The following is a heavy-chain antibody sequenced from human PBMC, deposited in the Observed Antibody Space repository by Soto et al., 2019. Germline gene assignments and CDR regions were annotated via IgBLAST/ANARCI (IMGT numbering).Heavy chain of an antibody. J-gene: IGHJ5*02. V-gene: IGHV1-69*02. Sequence: ASVKVSCKASGGTFSSYTISWVRQAPGQGLEWMGRIIPILGIANYAQKFQGRVTITADKSTSTAYMELSSLRSEDTAVYYCARGEKDIVVVPAAMNNWFDPWGQGTLVNVFS. CDR1: GGTFSSYT. D-gene: IGHD2-2*01. CDR2: IIPILGIA. CDR3: ARGEKDIVVVPAAMNNWFDP.